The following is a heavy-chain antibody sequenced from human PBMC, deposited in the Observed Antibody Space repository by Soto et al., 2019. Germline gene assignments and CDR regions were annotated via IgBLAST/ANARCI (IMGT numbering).Heavy chain of an antibody. V-gene: IGHV1-8*01. J-gene: IGHJ5*02. CDR2: MNPNSVNT. CDR3: ARGPKYYDFWSGYYSINWFDP. CDR1: GYTFTSYD. D-gene: IGHD3-3*01. Sequence: QVQLVQSGAEVKKPGASVKVSCKASGYTFTSYDINWVRQATGQGLEWMGWMNPNSVNTGYAQKFQGRVTMTRNTSISTAYMELSSLRSEDTAVYYCARGPKYYDFWSGYYSINWFDPWGQGTLVTVSS.